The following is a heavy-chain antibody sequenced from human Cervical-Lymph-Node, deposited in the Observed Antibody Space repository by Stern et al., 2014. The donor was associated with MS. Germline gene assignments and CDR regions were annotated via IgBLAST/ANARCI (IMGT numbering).Heavy chain of an antibody. J-gene: IGHJ4*02. Sequence: EVQLVESGGGLVQPGESLRLSCAASGFTFTSYSMHWVRQAPRKGLEWFSYVSTTGTSMSYADSVKGRFTISRDNAKNSLFLQMNTLRDEDTAVYYCTRGQGDYWGQGSLVAVSS. CDR3: TRGQGDY. CDR2: VSTTGTSM. V-gene: IGHV3-48*02. CDR1: GFTFTSYS.